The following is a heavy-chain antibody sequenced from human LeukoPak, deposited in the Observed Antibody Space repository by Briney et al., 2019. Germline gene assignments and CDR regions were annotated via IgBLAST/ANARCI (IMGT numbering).Heavy chain of an antibody. CDR3: AKDPMVRGVIGRYFDY. Sequence: PGGSLRLSCAASGFTVSNNYMSWARQAPGKGLEWVAFIRYDGSNKYYADSVKGRFTISRDNSKNTLYLQMSSLRAEDTAVYYCAKDPMVRGVIGRYFDYWGQGTLVTVSS. CDR1: GFTVSNNY. V-gene: IGHV3-30*02. J-gene: IGHJ4*02. CDR2: IRYDGSNK. D-gene: IGHD3-10*01.